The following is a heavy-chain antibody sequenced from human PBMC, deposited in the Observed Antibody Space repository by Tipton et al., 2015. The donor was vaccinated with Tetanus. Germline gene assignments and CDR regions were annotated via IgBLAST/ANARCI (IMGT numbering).Heavy chain of an antibody. CDR1: GASFSSGDYY. V-gene: IGHV4-30-4*01. CDR3: ARAAGFLGLTHDF. D-gene: IGHD2/OR15-2a*01. J-gene: IGHJ4*02. CDR2: IYQTGTT. Sequence: TLSLTCTVSGASFSSGDYYWSWIRKPPGKDLEWIGYIYQTGTTYYNPSLKGRVTISMDRSNTQFSLRLDSLTAADTAVYYCARAAGFLGLTHDFWGRGTLVSASP.